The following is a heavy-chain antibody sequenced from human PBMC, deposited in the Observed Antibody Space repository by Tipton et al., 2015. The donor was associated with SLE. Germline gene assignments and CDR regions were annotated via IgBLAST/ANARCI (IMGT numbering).Heavy chain of an antibody. D-gene: IGHD6-19*01. J-gene: IGHJ4*02. CDR1: GGSISSSYYY. V-gene: IGHV4-39*01. CDR2: IYYTGHT. Sequence: TLSLTCTVSGGSISSSYYYWVWFRQPPGKGLEWIGSIYYTGHTCYRPPLQSRSAISVDTSRNQFSLKLNSVTAADTAVYFCARQGNLRVIEVSGTCENWGLGLLVT. CDR3: ARQGNLRVIEVSGTCEN.